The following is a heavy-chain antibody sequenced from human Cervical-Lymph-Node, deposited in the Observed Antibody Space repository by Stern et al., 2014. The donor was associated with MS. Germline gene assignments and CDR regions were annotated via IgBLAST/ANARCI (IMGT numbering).Heavy chain of an antibody. CDR3: ARVDDCSGGTCFSTSWFDP. D-gene: IGHD2-15*01. Sequence: QLQLQESGPGLVKPSETLSRTCTVSGGSFNNYYWSWIRKPPGKGLEWIGYIYQDGSTKYNPSLKSRVTISLHTSKKQFSLRLTSVTAADTAVYYCARVDDCSGGTCFSTSWFDPWGQGTLVTVSS. CDR2: IYQDGST. J-gene: IGHJ5*02. V-gene: IGHV4-59*01. CDR1: GGSFNNYY.